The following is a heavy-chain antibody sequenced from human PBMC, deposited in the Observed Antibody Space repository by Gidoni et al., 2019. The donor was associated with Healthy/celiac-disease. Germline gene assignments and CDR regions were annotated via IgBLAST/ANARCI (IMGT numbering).Heavy chain of an antibody. D-gene: IGHD3-3*01. Sequence: QVQLVQSGAEVKKPGASVTVSCKASGYTFPSYGIRWVRQAPGQGLAWMGWISAYNGNTNYAQKLQGRVTMTTDTSTSTAYMELRSLRSDDTAVYYCARVEGYYDFWSGYYIVGFPADYWGQGTLVTVSS. CDR2: ISAYNGNT. V-gene: IGHV1-18*01. CDR1: GYTFPSYG. J-gene: IGHJ4*02. CDR3: ARVEGYYDFWSGYYIVGFPADY.